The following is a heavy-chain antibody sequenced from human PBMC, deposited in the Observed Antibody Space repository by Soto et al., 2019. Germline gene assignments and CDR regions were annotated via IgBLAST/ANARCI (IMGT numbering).Heavy chain of an antibody. V-gene: IGHV3-74*01. J-gene: IGHJ4*02. CDR2: INNDGSGT. CDR1: GFTFRYYW. Sequence: EVHLVESGGGLVQPGGSLRLSCAASGFTFRYYWLHWVRQVPGRGPVWGSGINNDGSGTFYADFVEGRFTISRDNAKNTVYLQMDSLRAEDTAVYYCGSLFEFWGQGTLVTVPS. CDR3: GSLFEF.